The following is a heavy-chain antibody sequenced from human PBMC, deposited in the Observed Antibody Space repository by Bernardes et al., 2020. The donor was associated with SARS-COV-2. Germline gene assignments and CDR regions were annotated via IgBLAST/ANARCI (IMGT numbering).Heavy chain of an antibody. CDR1: GDSVSSGGYY. V-gene: IGHV4-61*08. D-gene: IGHD3-22*01. Sequence: LSLTCVVSGDSVSSGGYYWSWIRQPPGKGLDYIGNIYYTGSTSYNPSLKSRVTISLYTSKNELSLKMTSVTASDTAVYYCARDQGRCFESSVDIWGQGTIVTVSS. CDR2: IYYTGST. CDR3: ARDQGRCFESSVDI. J-gene: IGHJ3*02.